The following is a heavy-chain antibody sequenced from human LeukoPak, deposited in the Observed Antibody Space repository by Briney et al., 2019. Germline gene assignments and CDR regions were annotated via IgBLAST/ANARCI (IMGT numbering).Heavy chain of an antibody. Sequence: SETLSLTCTVSGGSISSGGYYWSWLRQPPGKGLEWIGYIYHSGSTYYNPSLKSRVTISVDRSKNQFSLKLSSVTAADTAVYYCARKGDCSSTSCGIDYWGQGTLVTVSS. V-gene: IGHV4-30-2*01. CDR1: GGSISSGGYY. J-gene: IGHJ4*02. CDR3: ARKGDCSSTSCGIDY. CDR2: IYHSGST. D-gene: IGHD2-2*01.